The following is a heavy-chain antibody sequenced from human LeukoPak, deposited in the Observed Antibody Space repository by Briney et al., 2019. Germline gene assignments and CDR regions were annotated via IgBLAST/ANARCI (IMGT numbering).Heavy chain of an antibody. CDR3: AELGITMIGGV. D-gene: IGHD3-10*02. Sequence: GGSLRLSCAASGFIFSSYGMHWVRQAPGKGLEWVAFIRNDGSIRHYADSVKGRFIISRDNSKNTLYLQMNSLRAEDTAVYYCAELGITMIGGVWGKGTTVTISS. CDR2: IRNDGSIR. CDR1: GFIFSSYG. V-gene: IGHV3-30*02. J-gene: IGHJ6*04.